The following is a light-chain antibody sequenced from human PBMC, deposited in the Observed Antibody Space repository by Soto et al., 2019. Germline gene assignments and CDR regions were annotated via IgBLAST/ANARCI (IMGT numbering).Light chain of an antibody. CDR2: GAS. CDR1: QSVSTN. V-gene: IGKV3-15*01. CDR3: QQHNNWPPYT. Sequence: ETVMTQSPATLSVSPGERASLSCRASQSVSTNLAWYQQKPGQTPRLLIYGASTRATGIPARFSGSGSGTEFTLTTSSLQSEDPAVYYCQQHNNWPPYTFGQGTRLEIK. J-gene: IGKJ2*01.